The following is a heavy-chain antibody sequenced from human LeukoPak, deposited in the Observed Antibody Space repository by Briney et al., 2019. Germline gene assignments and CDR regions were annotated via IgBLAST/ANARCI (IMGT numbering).Heavy chain of an antibody. J-gene: IGHJ6*03. D-gene: IGHD3-16*01. V-gene: IGHV3-30*02. Sequence: PGGSLRLSCAASGLIFSSYGMHWVRQAPGEGLEWVAYIRHDESKTFYADSVKGRFTISRDNSKNTLYLQMHSLRAEDTALYCCAKPVIPSAYQGTYYMDVWGKGTTVTVSS. CDR2: IRHDESKT. CDR3: AKPVIPSAYQGTYYMDV. CDR1: GLIFSSYG.